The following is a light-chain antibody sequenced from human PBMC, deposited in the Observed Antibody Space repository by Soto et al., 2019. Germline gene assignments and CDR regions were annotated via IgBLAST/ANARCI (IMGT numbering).Light chain of an antibody. CDR3: SSYTSSRAYV. Sequence: QSALTQPASVSGSPGQSITISCTGTSSDVGGYNYVSWYQQQSGKAPKLMIHEVSNRPSGVSNRFSGSKSGNTASLTIFGLQAEDEADYYCSSYTSSRAYVFGIGTKLTVL. CDR1: SSDVGGYNY. CDR2: EVS. J-gene: IGLJ1*01. V-gene: IGLV2-14*01.